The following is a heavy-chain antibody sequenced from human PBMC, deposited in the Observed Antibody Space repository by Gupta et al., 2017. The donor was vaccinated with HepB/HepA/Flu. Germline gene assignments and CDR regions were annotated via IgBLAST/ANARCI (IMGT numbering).Heavy chain of an antibody. CDR1: GSNYSSDA. CDR3: ARDQGIAVAGTEYYYYYYMDV. Sequence: QVQLVQYGAEVKKPGYSVKVYGKAIGSNYSSDAHSWVRQAPGQGLEWMGGIIPIFGTANYAQKFQGRVTITADESTSTAYMELSSLRSEDTAVYYCARDQGIAVAGTEYYYYYYMDVWGKGTTVTVSS. CDR2: IIPIFGTA. V-gene: IGHV1-69*01. J-gene: IGHJ6*03. D-gene: IGHD6-19*01.